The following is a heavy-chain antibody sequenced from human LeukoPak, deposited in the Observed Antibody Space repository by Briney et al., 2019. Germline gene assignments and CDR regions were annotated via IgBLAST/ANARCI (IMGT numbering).Heavy chain of an antibody. J-gene: IGHJ4*02. CDR3: ARADIAWNPAYY. Sequence: SETLSLTCAVSGGSISSNNWWGWVRQPPGKGLEWIGEIYHSGSPNYNPSLKSRVTFSINKSQNQVFLNLGSVTAADTAVYYCARADIAWNPAYYWGQGTLAIVSS. V-gene: IGHV4/OR15-8*02. CDR2: IYHSGSP. CDR1: GGSISSNNW. D-gene: IGHD1-1*01.